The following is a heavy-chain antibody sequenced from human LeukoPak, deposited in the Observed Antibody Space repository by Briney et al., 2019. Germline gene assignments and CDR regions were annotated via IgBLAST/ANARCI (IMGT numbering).Heavy chain of an antibody. Sequence: GGSLKLSCAASGFTFSGSAIHWVRQACEKGLEWVGCRSKANSYATAYAASVKGRFTISRDDSKNTAYLQMNSLKSEDTAVYYCTRHTIAAAGTAGDYWGQGTLVTVYS. J-gene: IGHJ4*02. CDR2: RSKANSYAT. V-gene: IGHV3-73*01. D-gene: IGHD6-13*01. CDR3: TRHTIAAAGTAGDY. CDR1: GFTFSGSA.